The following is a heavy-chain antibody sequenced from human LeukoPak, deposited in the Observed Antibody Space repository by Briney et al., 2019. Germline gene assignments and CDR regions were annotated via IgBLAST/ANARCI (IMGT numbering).Heavy chain of an antibody. Sequence: GRSLRLSCAASGFTFSSYAMHWVRQAPGKGLEWVAVISYDGSNKYYADSVKGRFTIPRDNSKNTLYLQMNSLRAEDTAVYYCARDSYDGSGYIDYWGQGTLVTVSS. CDR2: ISYDGSNK. CDR3: ARDSYDGSGYIDY. V-gene: IGHV3-30-3*01. D-gene: IGHD3-22*01. CDR1: GFTFSSYA. J-gene: IGHJ4*02.